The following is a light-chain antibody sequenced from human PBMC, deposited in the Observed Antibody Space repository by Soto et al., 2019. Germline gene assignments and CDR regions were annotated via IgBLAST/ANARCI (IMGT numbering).Light chain of an antibody. CDR1: QSISSH. J-gene: IGKJ1*01. V-gene: IGKV1-39*01. CDR3: QQSYSPVWT. Sequence: DIQMTQSPSSLSASVGDIVSSTCRASQSISSHLNWYQQKPGKAPRVLIFAASSLQSGVPTRFSGSGSGTDFTLTISSLQPEDVSTYYCQQSYSPVWTFGQGTKVDI. CDR2: AAS.